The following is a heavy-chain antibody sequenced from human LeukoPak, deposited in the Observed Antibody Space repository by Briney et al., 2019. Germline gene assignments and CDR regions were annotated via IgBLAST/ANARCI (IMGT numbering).Heavy chain of an antibody. CDR1: GFTFDDYG. D-gene: IGHD3-10*01. V-gene: IGHV3-20*04. Sequence: GGSLGLSCAASGFTFDDYGMSWVRQAPGKGLEWVSGINWNGGSTGYADSVKGRFTISRDNAKNSLYLQMNSLRAEDTALYYCARDPYYGSGSYAAFDIWGQGTMVTVSS. J-gene: IGHJ3*02. CDR2: INWNGGST. CDR3: ARDPYYGSGSYAAFDI.